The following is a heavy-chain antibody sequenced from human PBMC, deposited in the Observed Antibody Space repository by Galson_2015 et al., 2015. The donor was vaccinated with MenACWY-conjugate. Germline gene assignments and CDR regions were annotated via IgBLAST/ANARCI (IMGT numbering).Heavy chain of an antibody. V-gene: IGHV3-20*01. CDR1: GFTFDDHG. Sequence: SLRLSCAGSGFTFDDHGMYWVRHAPGKGLEWVSSINWNGDRTGYADSVKGRFTISRDNAKNSLYLQMNNLRAEDTAFYHCARGVEQSLVRPSTHFDIWGQGTLLTVSS. CDR2: INWNGDRT. J-gene: IGHJ3*02. D-gene: IGHD6-19*01. CDR3: ARGVEQSLVRPSTHFDI.